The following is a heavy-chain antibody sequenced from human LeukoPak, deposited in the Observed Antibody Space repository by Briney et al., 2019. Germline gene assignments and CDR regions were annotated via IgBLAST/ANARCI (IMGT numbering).Heavy chain of an antibody. CDR3: ARELPQLQLEESGAFDI. Sequence: SETLSLTCTVSGGSISSYYWSWIRQPPGKGLEWIGYIYYSGSTNYNPSLKSRVTISVDTSKNQFSLKLSSVTAADTAVYYCARELPQLQLEESGAFDIRGQGTMVTVSS. CDR1: GGSISSYY. D-gene: IGHD5-24*01. CDR2: IYYSGST. J-gene: IGHJ3*02. V-gene: IGHV4-59*01.